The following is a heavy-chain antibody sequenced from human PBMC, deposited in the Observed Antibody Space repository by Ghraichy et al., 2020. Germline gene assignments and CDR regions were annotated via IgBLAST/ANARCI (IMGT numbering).Heavy chain of an antibody. Sequence: GSLRLSCTVSGGSISRYYWSWIRQPPGKGLEWIGYIYYSGSTNYNPSLKSRVTISVDTSKNQFSLKLNSVTAADTAVYYCARLPCSSTSCPFDYWGQGTLVTVSS. J-gene: IGHJ4*02. CDR3: ARLPCSSTSCPFDY. D-gene: IGHD2-2*01. CDR1: GGSISRYY. V-gene: IGHV4-59*08. CDR2: IYYSGST.